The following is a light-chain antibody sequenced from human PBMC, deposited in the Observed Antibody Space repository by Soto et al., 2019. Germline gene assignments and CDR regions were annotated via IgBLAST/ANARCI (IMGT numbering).Light chain of an antibody. CDR3: CSYASSSTRVI. J-gene: IGLJ2*01. CDR2: DVN. CDR1: GGDVGGYNF. Sequence: QSALTQPASVSGSPGQSITISCTGTGGDVGGYNFVSWYQQHPGKAPKLMIYDVNIRPSGVSNRFSGSKSGNTASLTISGLQAEDEADYYCCSYASSSTRVIFGGGTKLTVL. V-gene: IGLV2-14*03.